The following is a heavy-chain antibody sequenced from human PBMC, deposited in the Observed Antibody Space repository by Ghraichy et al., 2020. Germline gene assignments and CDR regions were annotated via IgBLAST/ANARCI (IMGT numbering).Heavy chain of an antibody. D-gene: IGHD3-22*01. Sequence: GGSLRLSCAASGFTFSSYAMSWVRQAPGKGLEWVSAISGSGGSTYYADSVKGRFTISRDNSKNTLYLQMNSLRAEDTAVYYCAKTSRSLPDTIYYYDSSGYFDYWGQGTLVTVSS. CDR2: ISGSGGST. J-gene: IGHJ4*02. CDR3: AKTSRSLPDTIYYYDSSGYFDY. V-gene: IGHV3-23*01. CDR1: GFTFSSYA.